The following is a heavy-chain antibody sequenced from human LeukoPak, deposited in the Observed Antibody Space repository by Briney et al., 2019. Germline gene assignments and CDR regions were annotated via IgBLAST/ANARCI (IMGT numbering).Heavy chain of an antibody. CDR1: GGSFSGYY. CDR3: ARVRGVAPKGLHSSSWYSSAFDI. V-gene: IGHV4-34*01. J-gene: IGHJ3*02. D-gene: IGHD6-13*01. Sequence: PSETLSLTCAVYGGSFSGYYWSWLRQPPGKGLEWIGEINHSGSTNYNPSLKSRVTISVDTSKNQFSLKLSSVTAADTAVYYCARVRGVAPKGLHSSSWYSSAFDIWGQGTMVTVSS. CDR2: INHSGST.